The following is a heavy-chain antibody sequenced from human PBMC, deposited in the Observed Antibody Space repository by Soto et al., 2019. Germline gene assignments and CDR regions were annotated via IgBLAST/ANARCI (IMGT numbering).Heavy chain of an antibody. CDR1: GFTFSNAW. J-gene: IGHJ4*02. Sequence: GGSLRLSCAASGFTFSNAWMNWVRQAPGKGLEWVGRIKSKTDGGTTDYAAPVKSRFTISRDDSKNTLYLQMNSLKTEDTAVYYCTTDRLSIFWSGYFDYWGEGTLVTVSS. V-gene: IGHV3-15*07. D-gene: IGHD3-3*01. CDR3: TTDRLSIFWSGYFDY. CDR2: IKSKTDGGTT.